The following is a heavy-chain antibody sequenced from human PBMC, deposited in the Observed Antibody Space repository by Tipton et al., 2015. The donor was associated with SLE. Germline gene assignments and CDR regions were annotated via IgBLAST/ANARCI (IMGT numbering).Heavy chain of an antibody. CDR3: AKGSGSLDY. Sequence: GLVKPSETLSLTCTVSGGSIFSHYWSYIRQPPGKGLEWIGSIYYSGSTNYNPSLRSRVTISLDTSKNQFSLKLRSVTAADTAVYYCAKGSGSLDYWGQGTQVTVSS. J-gene: IGHJ4*02. V-gene: IGHV4-59*08. CDR1: GGSIFSHY. D-gene: IGHD3-22*01. CDR2: IYYSGST.